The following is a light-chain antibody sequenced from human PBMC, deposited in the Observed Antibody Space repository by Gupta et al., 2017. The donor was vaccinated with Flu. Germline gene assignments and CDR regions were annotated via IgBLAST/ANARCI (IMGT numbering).Light chain of an antibody. CDR2: ANT. V-gene: IGLV1-40*01. J-gene: IGLJ3*02. CDR3: QSYDSGLSGWG. Sequence: QSVLTQPPSVSGAPGQRVTISCSGSRSNIGAGYDVHWYQQFPGTAPNLLIYANTNRPSGVPDRFSGSKSGTSVSLAITGLQPEDEAFYYCQSYDSGLSGWGFGGGTKLTVL. CDR1: RSNIGAGYD.